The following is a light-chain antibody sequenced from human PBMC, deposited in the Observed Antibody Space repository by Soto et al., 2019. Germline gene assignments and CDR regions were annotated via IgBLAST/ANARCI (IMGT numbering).Light chain of an antibody. CDR1: QVITNY. V-gene: IGKV1-33*01. CDR3: QQYENLPYT. Sequence: DIQLTQSASSLSASVGDRVTITCQASQVITNYLNWYQQKPGKAPKLLIYDISTLEIGVPSRFVGSGSGTHFTFTITGLQPEDIATYYCQQYENLPYTFGQGTKLEI. CDR2: DIS. J-gene: IGKJ2*01.